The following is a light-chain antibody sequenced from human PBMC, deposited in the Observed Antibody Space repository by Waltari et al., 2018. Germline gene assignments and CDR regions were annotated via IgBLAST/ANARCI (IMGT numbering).Light chain of an antibody. J-gene: IGLJ3*02. V-gene: IGLV1-40*01. CDR3: QSFDRSLSASV. CDR2: ANK. CDR1: RSNFGAGYD. Sequence: QSVLTQPPSVSGAPGQSITISCTGRRSNFGAGYDVHWYQQLPRTAPKLPIYANKNRPSGVPDRFSGSKSGTSASLAIAGLQAEDEADYYCQSFDRSLSASVFGGGTKLTVL.